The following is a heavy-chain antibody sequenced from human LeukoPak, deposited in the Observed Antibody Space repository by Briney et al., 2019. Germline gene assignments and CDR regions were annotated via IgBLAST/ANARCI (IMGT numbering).Heavy chain of an antibody. CDR3: ARGTTDWFDP. CDR1: GGSISSGDYY. CDR2: IYYSGST. Sequence: KASETLSLTCTVSGGSISSGDYYWSWIRHPPGKGLEWIGYIYYSGSTYYNPSLKSRVTISVDTSKNQFSLKLSSVTAADTAVYYCARGTTDWFDPWGQGTLVTVSS. J-gene: IGHJ5*02. V-gene: IGHV4-30-4*01. D-gene: IGHD1-7*01.